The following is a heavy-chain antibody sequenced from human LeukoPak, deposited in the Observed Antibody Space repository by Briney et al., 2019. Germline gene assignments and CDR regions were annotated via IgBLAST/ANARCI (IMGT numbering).Heavy chain of an antibody. CDR3: AKGQDLDDAFDI. Sequence: GGSLRLSCAASGFTFSSYAMSWVRQAPGKGLEWVSGISWNSGSIGYADSVKGRFTISRDNAKNSLYLQMNSLRAEDTALYYCAKGQDLDDAFDIWGQGTMVTVSS. V-gene: IGHV3-9*01. J-gene: IGHJ3*02. CDR2: ISWNSGSI. CDR1: GFTFSSYA.